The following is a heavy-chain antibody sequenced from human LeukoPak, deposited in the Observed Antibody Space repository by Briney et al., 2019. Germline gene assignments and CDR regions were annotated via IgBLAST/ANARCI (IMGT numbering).Heavy chain of an antibody. D-gene: IGHD6-19*01. CDR1: GFTFSSFG. CDR3: ARDASQWLVYYYGMDV. Sequence: GGSLRLSCAASGFTFSSFGMNWVRQAPGKGLEWVSVIYSGGSTYYADSVKGRFTISRDNSKNTLYLQMNSLRAEDTAVYYCARDASQWLVYYYGMDVWGQGTTVTVSS. J-gene: IGHJ6*02. CDR2: IYSGGST. V-gene: IGHV3-66*01.